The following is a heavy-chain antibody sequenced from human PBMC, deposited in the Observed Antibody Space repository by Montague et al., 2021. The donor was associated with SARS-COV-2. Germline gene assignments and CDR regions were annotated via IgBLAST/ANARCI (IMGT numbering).Heavy chain of an antibody. CDR2: ISYDGSNK. V-gene: IGHV3-30*04. Sequence: SLRLSCPASGFTFSSYAMHWVRQAPGKGLEWVAVISYDGSNKYYAGSVKSRFTISRDNSKNTLYLQMNSLRAEDTAVYYCARPHSGSYFSAFDIWGQGTMVTVSS. CDR1: GFTFSSYA. J-gene: IGHJ3*02. D-gene: IGHD1-26*01. CDR3: ARPHSGSYFSAFDI.